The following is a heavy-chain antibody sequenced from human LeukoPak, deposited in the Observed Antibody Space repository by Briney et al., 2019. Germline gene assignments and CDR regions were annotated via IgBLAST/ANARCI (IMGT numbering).Heavy chain of an antibody. CDR3: ARAGGYSSSYIYYFDY. CDR2: ISYDGSNK. D-gene: IGHD6-13*01. CDR1: GFTFSSYA. V-gene: IGHV3-30*14. J-gene: IGHJ4*02. Sequence: GRSLRLSCAASGFTFSSYAMHWVRQAPGKGLEWVAVISYDGSNKYYADSVKGRFTISRGNSKNTLYLQMNSLRAEDTAVYYCARAGGYSSSYIYYFDYWGQGTLVTVSS.